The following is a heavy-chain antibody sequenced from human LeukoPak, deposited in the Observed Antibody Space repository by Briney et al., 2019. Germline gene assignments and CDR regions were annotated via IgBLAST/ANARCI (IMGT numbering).Heavy chain of an antibody. CDR2: INHSGST. Sequence: SETLSLTCAVYGGSFSGYYWSWTRQPPGKGLEWIGEINHSGSTNYNPSLKSQVTISVDTSKNQFSLKLSSVTAADTAVYYCARRGSPYDFWSGYYLGWFDPWGQGTLVTVSS. CDR3: ARRGSPYDFWSGYYLGWFDP. CDR1: GGSFSGYY. V-gene: IGHV4-34*01. J-gene: IGHJ5*02. D-gene: IGHD3-3*01.